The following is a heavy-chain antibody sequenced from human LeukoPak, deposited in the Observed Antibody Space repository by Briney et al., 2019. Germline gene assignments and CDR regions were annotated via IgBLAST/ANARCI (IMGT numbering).Heavy chain of an antibody. J-gene: IGHJ4*02. CDR2: INHSGST. CDR1: GGSFSGYY. V-gene: IGHV4-34*01. Sequence: TSETLSLTCAVYGGSFSGYYWSWIRQPPGKGLEWIGEINHSGSTNYNPSLKSRVTISVDTSKNQFSLKLSSVTAADTAVYYCARADVQPRFDYWGQGTLVTVSS. D-gene: IGHD1-14*01. CDR3: ARADVQPRFDY.